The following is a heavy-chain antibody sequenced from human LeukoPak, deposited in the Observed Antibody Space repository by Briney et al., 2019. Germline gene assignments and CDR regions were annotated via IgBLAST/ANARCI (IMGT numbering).Heavy chain of an antibody. J-gene: IGHJ6*03. CDR2: ISGSGGDT. CDR3: AKDRCSNGVGCYYYYMDV. Sequence: PGGSLRLSCAASGFTFNSYAMIWVRQAPGKGLEWVSGISGSGGDTHYAESVKGRFSISRDSSKNILYLQMNSLRAEDTAVYYCAKDRCSNGVGCYYYYMDVWGKGTTVTISS. V-gene: IGHV3-23*01. D-gene: IGHD2-8*01. CDR1: GFTFNSYA.